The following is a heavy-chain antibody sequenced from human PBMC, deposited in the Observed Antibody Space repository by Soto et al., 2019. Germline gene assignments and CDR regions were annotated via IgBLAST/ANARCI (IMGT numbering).Heavy chain of an antibody. CDR2: ISSNGGST. D-gene: IGHD3-3*01. J-gene: IGHJ4*02. Sequence: GGSLRLSCSASGFTFSSYAMHWVRQAPGKGLEYVSAISSNGGSTYYADSVKGRFTISRDNSKNTLYLQMSSLRAEDTAVYYCVKTGWVDGFNDFWSGLTDHWGQGTLVTVSS. CDR1: GFTFSSYA. V-gene: IGHV3-64D*06. CDR3: VKTGWVDGFNDFWSGLTDH.